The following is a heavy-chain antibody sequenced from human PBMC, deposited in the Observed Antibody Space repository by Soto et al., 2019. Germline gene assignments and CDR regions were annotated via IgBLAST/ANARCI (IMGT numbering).Heavy chain of an antibody. Sequence: QVQLVQSGAEVKKPGASVKLSCRTSGYTFTHYYIHWVRQAPGQGLEWLAIINPASGSTNYAQDCQGRVTLTMDTSTPTVYMELSGLRGEDPAIFYCARDLAAGDHWGQGTLVTVSS. V-gene: IGHV1-46*01. CDR1: GYTFTHYY. CDR2: INPASGST. D-gene: IGHD6-13*01. J-gene: IGHJ4*02. CDR3: ARDLAAGDH.